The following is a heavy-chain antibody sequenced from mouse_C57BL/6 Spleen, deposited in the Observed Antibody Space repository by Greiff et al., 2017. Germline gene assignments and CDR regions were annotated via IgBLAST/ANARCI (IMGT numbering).Heavy chain of an antibody. CDR1: GYTFTSYW. CDR3: ASGGYDPWFAY. CDR2: IDPSDSYT. V-gene: IGHV1-69*01. Sequence: VQLQQPGAELVMPGASVKLSCKASGYTFTSYWMHWVKQRPGQGLEWIGEIDPSDSYTNYNQKFKGKSTLTVDKSSSTAYMQLSSLTSEDSAVYYCASGGYDPWFAYWGQGTLVTVSA. D-gene: IGHD2-2*01. J-gene: IGHJ3*01.